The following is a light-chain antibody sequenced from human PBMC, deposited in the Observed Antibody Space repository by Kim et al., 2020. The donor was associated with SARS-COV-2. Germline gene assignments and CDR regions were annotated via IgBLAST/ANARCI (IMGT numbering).Light chain of an antibody. Sequence: SASVGDRVTMPWRDSQSSTSGLAWCQQKPGKAPKLLLYMASTLQSGVPSRFSGSGYGTEFTLTISSLHPDDSATDYCQQDNNYPVTFGQGTKLEI. CDR1: QSSTSG. CDR3: QQDNNYPVT. V-gene: IGKV1-5*03. CDR2: MAS. J-gene: IGKJ2*01.